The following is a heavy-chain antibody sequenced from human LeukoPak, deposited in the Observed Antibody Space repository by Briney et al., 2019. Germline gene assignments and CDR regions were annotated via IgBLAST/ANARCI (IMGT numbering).Heavy chain of an antibody. Sequence: PGGSLRLSCAPSGFPFSIHVMTWVRQAPGKGLEWVSGISPSGDTTYYADSVKGRFTISRDNSKNTLYLQMNSLRAEDTAVYYCAKGNWGDYWGQGTLVTVSS. CDR1: GFPFSIHV. J-gene: IGHJ4*02. V-gene: IGHV3-23*01. CDR3: AKGNWGDY. D-gene: IGHD7-27*01. CDR2: ISPSGDTT.